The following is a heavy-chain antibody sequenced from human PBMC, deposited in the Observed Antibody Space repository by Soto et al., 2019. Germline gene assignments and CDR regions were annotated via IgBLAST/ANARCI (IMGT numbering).Heavy chain of an antibody. D-gene: IGHD2-2*01. Sequence: EVQLVESGGGLVQPGGSLRVSCAASGFTFSSYWMSWVRQAPGKGLEWVANIKQDGSEKYYVDSVKGRFTISRDNAKHSLYLQMNSLRAEDTAVYYCARKFSTINYSYYYCMDVWGQGTAVTVSS. CDR3: ARKFSTINYSYYYCMDV. J-gene: IGHJ6*02. V-gene: IGHV3-7*01. CDR2: IKQDGSEK. CDR1: GFTFSSYW.